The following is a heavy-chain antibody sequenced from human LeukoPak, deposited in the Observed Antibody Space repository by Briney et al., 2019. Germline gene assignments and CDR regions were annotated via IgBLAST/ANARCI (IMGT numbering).Heavy chain of an antibody. J-gene: IGHJ4*02. CDR1: GGSISSYY. V-gene: IGHV4-4*07. CDR2: IYTSGST. CDR3: AREGGPYRPLDY. Sequence: SETLSLTCTVSGGSISSYYWSWIRQPAGKGLEWIGRIYTSGSTNYNPSLKSRVAISVDKSENHISPKLTSVTAADTAVYYCAREGGPYRPLDYSGQGTLVTVAS.